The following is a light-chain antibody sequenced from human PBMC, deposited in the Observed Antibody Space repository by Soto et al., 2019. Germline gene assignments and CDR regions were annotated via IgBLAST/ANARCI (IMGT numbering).Light chain of an antibody. Sequence: EVVLTQSPATLSLSPGERATLSCRASENVRTFVDWYQQKPGQAPRLLIYGASNRATGIPARFSGSGSGTDFTLTISNLEPEDFATYYCQQANSFPWTFGQGTKVEIK. CDR2: GAS. CDR1: ENVRTF. J-gene: IGKJ1*01. CDR3: QQANSFPWT. V-gene: IGKV3-11*01.